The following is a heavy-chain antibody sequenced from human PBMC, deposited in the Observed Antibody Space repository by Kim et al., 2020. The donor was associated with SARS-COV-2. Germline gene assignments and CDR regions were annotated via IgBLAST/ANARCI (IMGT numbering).Heavy chain of an antibody. CDR3: RRGRGASYYYYYMDV. D-gene: IGHD1-26*01. CDR1: GFIFSSYS. CDR2: ISGESTYI. V-gene: IGHV3-21*01. J-gene: IGHJ6*03. Sequence: GGSLRLSCAASGFIFSSYSMNWVRQAPGKGLEWVSSISGESTYIYYADSVKGRFTISRDNAKNSLYLQMNSLRAEDTAVYHCRRGRGASYYYYYMDVWG.